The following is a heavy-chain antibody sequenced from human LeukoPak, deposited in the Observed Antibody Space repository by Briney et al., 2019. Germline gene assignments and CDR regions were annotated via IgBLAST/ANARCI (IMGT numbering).Heavy chain of an antibody. Sequence: SETLSLTCTVSGGSISSYYWSWIRQPPGKGREWIGYIYYSGSTNYSPSLKSRVTISVDTSKNQFSLKLSSVTAADTAVYYCARDVGPSRFLEWLSPYDAFDIWGQGTMVTVSS. CDR2: IYYSGST. D-gene: IGHD3-3*01. CDR3: ARDVGPSRFLEWLSPYDAFDI. J-gene: IGHJ3*02. CDR1: GGSISSYY. V-gene: IGHV4-59*01.